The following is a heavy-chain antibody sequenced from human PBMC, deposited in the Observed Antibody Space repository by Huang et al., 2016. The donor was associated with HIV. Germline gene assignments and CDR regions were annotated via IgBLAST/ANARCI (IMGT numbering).Heavy chain of an antibody. CDR1: GGTFSSYA. CDR2: IIPIFGTA. Sequence: QVQLVQSGAEVKKPGSSVKVSCKASGGTFSSYAINWVRQAPGQGLEWKGGIIPIFGTASYAQKFQGRVTITADESTSTAYMELSSLRSEDTALYYCARSLDYGAHFDSWGQGTLVTVSS. J-gene: IGHJ4*02. D-gene: IGHD4-17*01. V-gene: IGHV1-69*01. CDR3: ARSLDYGAHFDS.